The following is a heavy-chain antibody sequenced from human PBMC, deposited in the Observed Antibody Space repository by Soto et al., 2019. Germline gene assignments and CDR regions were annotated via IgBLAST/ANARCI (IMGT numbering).Heavy chain of an antibody. CDR1: GGSLSNYY. CDR2: IYYSGST. CDR3: ARIRECSRISCQEYFDN. D-gene: IGHD3-10*01. V-gene: IGHV4-59*01. Sequence: QVQLQESGPGLVKPSETLSLTCTVSGGSLSNYYWSWIRQPPGKRLEWIGYIYYSGSTNYNPSLKSRVTISVDTSKNQFSLKLSSVTAADTAVYYCARIRECSRISCQEYFDNWGQGTLVTVSS. J-gene: IGHJ4*02.